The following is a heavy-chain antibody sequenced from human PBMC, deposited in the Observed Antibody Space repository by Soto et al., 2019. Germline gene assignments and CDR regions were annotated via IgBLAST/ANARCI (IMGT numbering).Heavy chain of an antibody. J-gene: IGHJ5*02. D-gene: IGHD6-13*01. CDR1: GYTFTNYW. CDR3: GRRPLRIEAAGTNGFDP. V-gene: IGHV5-51*01. Sequence: PGDSLKISCKCSGYTFTNYWIAWVRQMPGKGLEWMGIIYPGDSDTRYSPSFQGQVTFSADKSISTAYLQGSSLKASDTATYYLGRRPLRIEAAGTNGFDPGGRGTLAPVSP. CDR2: IYPGDSDT.